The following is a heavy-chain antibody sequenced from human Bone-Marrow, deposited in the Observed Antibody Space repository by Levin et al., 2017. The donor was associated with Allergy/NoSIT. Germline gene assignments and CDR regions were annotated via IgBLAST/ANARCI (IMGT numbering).Heavy chain of an antibody. V-gene: IGHV1-8*01. CDR3: ARGKTKGSGWYFDY. D-gene: IGHD6-19*01. Sequence: GESLKISCKASGYTFTSYDINWVRQATGQGLEWMGWMNPNSGNTGYAQKFQGRVTMTRNTSISTAYMELSSLRSEDTAVYYCARGKTKGSGWYFDYWGQGTQLTVSS. CDR2: MNPNSGNT. CDR1: GYTFTSYD. J-gene: IGHJ4*02.